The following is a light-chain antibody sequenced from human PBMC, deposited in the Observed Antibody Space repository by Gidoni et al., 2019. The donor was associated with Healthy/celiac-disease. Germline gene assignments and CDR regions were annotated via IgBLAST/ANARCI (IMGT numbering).Light chain of an antibody. V-gene: IGKV1-9*01. J-gene: IGKJ3*01. CDR2: AAS. Sequence: IQLTQSPSSLSASVGDRVTITCRASQGISSYLAWYQQKPGKAPNLLIYAASTLQSGVPSRFSGSGSVTDFTLTISSLQPEDFATYYCQQLNSYPTFGPGTKVDIK. CDR1: QGISSY. CDR3: QQLNSYPT.